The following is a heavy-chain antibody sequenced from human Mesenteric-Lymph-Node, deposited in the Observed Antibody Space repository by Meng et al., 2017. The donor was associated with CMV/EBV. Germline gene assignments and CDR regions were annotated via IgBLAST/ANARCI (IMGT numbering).Heavy chain of an antibody. Sequence: SETLSLTCTVSGGSISTYSWSWIRRPPGKGLEWIGYIYYTGSTNYNPSLRSRVTISLDMSKNQFSLSLRSVTAADTAVYYCASLIVVPAAMGLYGMDVWGQGTTVTVSS. J-gene: IGHJ6*02. CDR1: GGSISTYS. V-gene: IGHV4-59*12. D-gene: IGHD2-2*01. CDR2: IYYTGST. CDR3: ASLIVVPAAMGLYGMDV.